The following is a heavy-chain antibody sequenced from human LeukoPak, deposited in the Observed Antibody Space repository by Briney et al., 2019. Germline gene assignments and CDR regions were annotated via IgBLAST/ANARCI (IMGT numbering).Heavy chain of an antibody. CDR2: IYPGDSDT. J-gene: IGHJ3*02. Sequence: GESLKISCKGSGYSFTSYWIGWVRQMPGKGLEWMGIIYPGDSDTRYSPSFQGQVTISADKSISTAYLQWSSLKASDTAMYYCARRGMNYDILTGYYLAFDIWGQGTMVTVSS. D-gene: IGHD3-9*01. CDR3: ARRGMNYDILTGYYLAFDI. V-gene: IGHV5-51*01. CDR1: GYSFTSYW.